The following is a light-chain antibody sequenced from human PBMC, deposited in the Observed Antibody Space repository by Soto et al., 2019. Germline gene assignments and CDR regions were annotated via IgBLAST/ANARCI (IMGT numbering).Light chain of an antibody. CDR2: DAS. Sequence: DIQMTQSPSTLSASVGDRVTITCRASQSISSWLAWYQQKPGKAPKLLIYDASSLESGVPSRFSGSGSGAEFTLTISSLQPDDFATYYCQQYNSYALTFGGGTKVEIK. V-gene: IGKV1-5*01. CDR1: QSISSW. CDR3: QQYNSYALT. J-gene: IGKJ4*01.